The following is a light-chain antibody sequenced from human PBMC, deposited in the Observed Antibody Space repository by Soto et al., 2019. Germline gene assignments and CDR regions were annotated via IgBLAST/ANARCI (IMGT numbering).Light chain of an antibody. CDR2: EGS. CDR3: CSYAGRPSV. CDR1: SSDVGSYNL. V-gene: IGLV2-23*01. J-gene: IGLJ2*01. Sequence: QSALTQPASVSGSPGQSITISCTGTSSDVGSYNLVSWYQQHPGKAPKLMIYEGSKRPSGVSNRFSGSKSGNTASLTISGLQAEDEADYYCCSYAGRPSVFGGGTKVTVL.